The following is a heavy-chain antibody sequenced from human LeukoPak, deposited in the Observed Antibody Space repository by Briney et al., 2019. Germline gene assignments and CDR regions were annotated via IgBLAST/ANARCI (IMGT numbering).Heavy chain of an antibody. Sequence: KASETLSLTCAVYGGSFSGYYWSWIRQPPGKGLEWIGEINHSGSTNYNPSLKSRVTISVDTSKNQFSLKLSSVTAADTAVYYCARLAGYSFFYYYGMDVWGQGTTVTVSS. CDR1: GGSFSGYY. CDR3: ARLAGYSFFYYYGMDV. D-gene: IGHD5-18*01. V-gene: IGHV4-34*01. J-gene: IGHJ6*02. CDR2: INHSGST.